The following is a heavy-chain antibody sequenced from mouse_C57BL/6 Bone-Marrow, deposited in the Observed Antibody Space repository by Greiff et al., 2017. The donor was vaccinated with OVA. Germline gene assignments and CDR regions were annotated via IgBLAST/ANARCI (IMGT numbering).Heavy chain of an antibody. V-gene: IGHV5-2*01. J-gene: IGHJ2*01. CDR1: EYEFPSHD. D-gene: IGHD2-10*02. Sequence: EVHLVESGGGLVQPGESLKLSCESNEYEFPSHDMSCVRKTPEKRLELVAAINSDGGSTYYPATMRGRVIISREKTKRTLYLKMSSLRSEDTALYYCARRGYGNYLYYCDYGGQGTTLTVSS. CDR3: ARRGYGNYLYYCDY. CDR2: INSDGGST.